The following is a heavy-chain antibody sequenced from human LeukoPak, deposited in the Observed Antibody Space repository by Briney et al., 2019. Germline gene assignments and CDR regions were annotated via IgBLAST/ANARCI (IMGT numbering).Heavy chain of an antibody. CDR2: INAGSGNT. D-gene: IGHD2-15*01. CDR3: ARDSGEYYFDY. J-gene: IGHJ4*02. V-gene: IGHV1-3*01. Sequence: ASVKVSCKASGYTFTSYAMHWVRQAPGQRLEWMGRINAGSGNTKYSQNFQGRVTISRDTSASTAYMELSSLTSEDTAVYYCARDSGEYYFDYWGQGTLVTVSS. CDR1: GYTFTSYA.